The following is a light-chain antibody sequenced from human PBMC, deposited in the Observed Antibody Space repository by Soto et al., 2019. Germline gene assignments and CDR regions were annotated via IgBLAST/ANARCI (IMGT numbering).Light chain of an antibody. V-gene: IGKV3-15*01. CDR2: DAS. J-gene: IGKJ5*01. CDR1: QSVSSN. CDR3: QQDKSWPQIT. Sequence: EIVMTQSPATLSVSPGERATLSCRASQSVSSNLAWYQQRPGQAPRLLIYDASSRATGNPGRFSGIGSGAEFTLTISSLQSEDFAVYYCQQDKSWPQITFGHGTRLEIK.